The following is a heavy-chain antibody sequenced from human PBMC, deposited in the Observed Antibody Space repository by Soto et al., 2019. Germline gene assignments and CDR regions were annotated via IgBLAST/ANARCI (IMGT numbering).Heavy chain of an antibody. J-gene: IGHJ5*02. Sequence: TGGSLRLSCVVSGFTLSDYSMNWVRQAPGKGLEWVSYISDRGSRIYYADSVKGRFTISRDSAKSSLYLQMNSLRAEDTAVYYCAPQGVGATGYLSWGQGTLVTVSS. D-gene: IGHD1-26*01. CDR2: ISDRGSRI. CDR1: GFTLSDYS. V-gene: IGHV3-48*01. CDR3: APQGVGATGYLS.